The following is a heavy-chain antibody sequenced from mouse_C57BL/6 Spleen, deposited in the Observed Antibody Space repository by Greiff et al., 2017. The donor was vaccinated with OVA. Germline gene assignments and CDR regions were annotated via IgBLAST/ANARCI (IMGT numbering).Heavy chain of an antibody. V-gene: IGHV10-1*01. J-gene: IGHJ4*01. D-gene: IGHD1-1*01. Sequence: EVKVEESGGGLVQPKGSLKLSCAASGFSFNTYAMNWVRQAPGKGLEWVARIRSKSNNYATYYADSVKDRFTISRDDSESMLYLQMNNLKTEDTAMYYCVRLLRDSAMDYWGQGTSVTVSS. CDR1: GFSFNTYA. CDR3: VRLLRDSAMDY. CDR2: IRSKSNNYAT.